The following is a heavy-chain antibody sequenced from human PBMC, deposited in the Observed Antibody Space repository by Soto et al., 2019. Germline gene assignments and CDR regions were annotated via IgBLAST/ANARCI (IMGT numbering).Heavy chain of an antibody. CDR1: GFTFTRYS. Sequence: PGGSLRLSCAASGFTFTRYSMNWVRQAPGKGLEWVSSISSTTNYIYYGDSMKGRFNISRDNAKNSMYLEMNSLRAEDTAVYYCARESEDLTSNFDYWGQGTLVTVSS. CDR2: ISSTTNYI. J-gene: IGHJ4*02. CDR3: ARESEDLTSNFDY. V-gene: IGHV3-21*06.